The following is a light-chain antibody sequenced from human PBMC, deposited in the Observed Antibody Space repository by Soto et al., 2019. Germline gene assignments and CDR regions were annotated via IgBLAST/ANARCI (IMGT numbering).Light chain of an antibody. V-gene: IGKV3-15*01. J-gene: IGKJ1*01. CDR3: QQYNNWWT. CDR2: ETT. CDR1: QFVSSN. Sequence: ERVITQSPATLSVSPGERATLSCRASQFVSSNLAWYQQKPGQAARLLIYETTTRASGVPGRFSGSGSGTEFTLTVSGLQSEDFAVYYCQQYNNWWTFGQGTKVDIK.